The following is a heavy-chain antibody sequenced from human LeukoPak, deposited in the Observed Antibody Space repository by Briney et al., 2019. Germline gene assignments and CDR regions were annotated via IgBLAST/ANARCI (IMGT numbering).Heavy chain of an antibody. CDR2: IYAGDYGT. Sequence: LGESLQISCQASGDSFTSYWIAWVRQLPGKGLEWMGIIYAGDYGTRYSPSFQGQVTISVDKSITTAYLQWSSLKASDTAMFYCARRAGYNSGPFDYWGQGTLVTVSS. V-gene: IGHV5-51*01. D-gene: IGHD6-19*01. CDR1: GDSFTSYW. CDR3: ARRAGYNSGPFDY. J-gene: IGHJ4*02.